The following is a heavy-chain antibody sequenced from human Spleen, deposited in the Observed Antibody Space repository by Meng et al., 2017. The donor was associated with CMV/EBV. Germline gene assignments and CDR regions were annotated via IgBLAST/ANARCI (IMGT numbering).Heavy chain of an antibody. V-gene: IGHV3-30*09. CDR2: ISYHGINK. CDR1: GFTFSDYS. D-gene: IGHD1-1*01. Sequence: GESLKISCAASGFTFSDYSMHWVRQAPGKGLEWVAVISYHGINKYYADSVKGRFAISRGNSQNTLYVQMNSLRVEDTAVYYCARARSGTSVDNWGQGTLVTVSS. J-gene: IGHJ4*02. CDR3: ARARSGTSVDN.